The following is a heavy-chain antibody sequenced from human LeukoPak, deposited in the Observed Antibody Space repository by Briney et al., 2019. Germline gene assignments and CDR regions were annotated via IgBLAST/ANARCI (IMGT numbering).Heavy chain of an antibody. CDR1: GFTFSSYA. CDR3: ARDTATYYYDSSAYYLDY. V-gene: IGHV3-23*01. Sequence: PGGSLRLSCAASGFTFSSYAMSWVRQAPGKGLEWVSSISASGGYTYYADSVKGRFTISRDNSKNTLYLQMNSLRAEDTAVYYCARDTATYYYDSSAYYLDYWGQGTLVTVSS. D-gene: IGHD3-22*01. J-gene: IGHJ4*02. CDR2: ISASGGYT.